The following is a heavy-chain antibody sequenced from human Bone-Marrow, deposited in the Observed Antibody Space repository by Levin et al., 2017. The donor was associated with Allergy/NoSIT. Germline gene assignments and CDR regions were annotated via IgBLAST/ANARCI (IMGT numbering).Heavy chain of an antibody. V-gene: IGHV1-2*02. CDR3: ACGCSTTCLLYRLRAGSVGSSTWNCMDV. D-gene: IGHD2-2*01. J-gene: IGHJ6*02. CDR1: GYTLTDYD. CDR2: INPESGGT. Sequence: ASVKVSCKASGYTLTDYDMHWVRQAPGQGLEWMGWINPESGGTEYAQKFQGRVTMTRDTSINRAYMELSRLRFDDTAVFYCACGCSTTCLLYRLRAGSVGSSTWNCMDVWGQGTTVTVSS.